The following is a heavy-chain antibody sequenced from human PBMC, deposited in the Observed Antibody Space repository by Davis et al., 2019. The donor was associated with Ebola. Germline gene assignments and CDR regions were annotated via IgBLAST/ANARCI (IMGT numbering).Heavy chain of an antibody. CDR2: IFPGDSDT. D-gene: IGHD5-24*01. CDR1: GYSFTSYW. Sequence: GESPKTSRKGSGYSFTSYWIVCVRQMPGKGLECMGIIFPGDSDTRYSPSFQVQVTISADKSISTAYLQWSSLKASDTAMYYCARGTDGYNPGGYFDSWGRGTLVTVSS. V-gene: IGHV5-51*01. CDR3: ARGTDGYNPGGYFDS. J-gene: IGHJ4*02.